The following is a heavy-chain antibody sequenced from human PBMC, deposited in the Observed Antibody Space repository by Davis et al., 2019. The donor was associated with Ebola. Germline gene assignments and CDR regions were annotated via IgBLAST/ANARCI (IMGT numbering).Heavy chain of an antibody. Sequence: MPSETLSLTCAVSGGSISSSNWWSWVRQPPGKGLEWIGEIYHSGSTNYNPSLKSRVTISVDKSKNQFSLKLSSATAADTAVYYCARVPQDHYYYYYGMDVWGQGTTVTVSS. CDR1: GGSISSSNW. CDR2: IYHSGST. CDR3: ARVPQDHYYYYYGMDV. J-gene: IGHJ6*02. V-gene: IGHV4-4*02.